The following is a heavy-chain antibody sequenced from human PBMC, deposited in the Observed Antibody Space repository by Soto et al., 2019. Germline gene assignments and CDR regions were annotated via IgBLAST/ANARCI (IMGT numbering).Heavy chain of an antibody. Sequence: SETLSLTCAVSGYSISSGYYWGWIRQPPGKGLEWIGSIYHSGSTYYNPSLKSRVTISVDTSKNQFSLKLSSATAADTAVYYCARGPSIVATEDYWGQGTLVTVSS. CDR2: IYHSGST. D-gene: IGHD3-16*02. CDR3: ARGPSIVATEDY. V-gene: IGHV4-38-2*01. J-gene: IGHJ4*02. CDR1: GYSISSGYY.